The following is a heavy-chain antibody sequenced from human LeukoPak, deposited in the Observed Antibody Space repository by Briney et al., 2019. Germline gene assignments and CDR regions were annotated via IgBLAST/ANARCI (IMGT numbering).Heavy chain of an antibody. J-gene: IGHJ5*02. CDR1: GGSFSGYY. CDR3: ARKEGGQLVNTRRWFDP. Sequence: PSETLSLTCAVYGGSFSGYYWSWIRQPPGKGLEWIGEINHSGSTNYNPSLKSRVTTSVDTSKNQFSLKLRSVTAADTAVYYCARKEGGQLVNTRRWFDPWGQGTLVTVSS. V-gene: IGHV4-34*01. D-gene: IGHD6-13*01. CDR2: INHSGST.